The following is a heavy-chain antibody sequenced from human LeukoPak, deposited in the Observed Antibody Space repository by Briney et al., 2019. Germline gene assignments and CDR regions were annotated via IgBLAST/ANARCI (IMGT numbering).Heavy chain of an antibody. CDR2: IKSKTDGGTT. Sequence: GGSLRLSCAASGFTFNNAWMSWVRQAPGKGLEWVGRIKSKTDGGTTDFAAPVKGRFTISRDDSKNTLYLRMNSLKTEDAAVYYCGTLVGPTFPWGQGTLVTVSS. D-gene: IGHD1-26*01. V-gene: IGHV3-15*01. J-gene: IGHJ5*02. CDR1: GFTFNNAW. CDR3: GTLVGPTFP.